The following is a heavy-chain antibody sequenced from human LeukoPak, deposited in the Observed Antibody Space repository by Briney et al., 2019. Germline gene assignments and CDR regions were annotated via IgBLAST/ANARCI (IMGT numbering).Heavy chain of an antibody. Sequence: ASVKVSCKVSGYTLTELSMHWVRQAPGKGLEWMGGFDPEDGETIYAQKFQGRVTMTGDTSTDTAYMELSSLRSDDTAVYYCARGPLQLERRVDWFDPWGQGTLVTVSS. CDR3: ARGPLQLERRVDWFDP. D-gene: IGHD1-1*01. J-gene: IGHJ5*02. CDR1: GYTLTELS. CDR2: FDPEDGET. V-gene: IGHV1-24*01.